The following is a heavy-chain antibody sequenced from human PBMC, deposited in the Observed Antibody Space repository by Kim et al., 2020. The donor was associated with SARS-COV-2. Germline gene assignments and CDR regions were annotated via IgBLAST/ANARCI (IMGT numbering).Heavy chain of an antibody. D-gene: IGHD6-13*01. CDR2: IYHSGST. J-gene: IGHJ5*02. Sequence: SETLSLTCAVSGGSISSGGYSWSWIRQPPGKGLEWIGYIYHSGSTYYNPSLKSRVTISVDRSKNQFSLKLSSVTAADTAVYYCARGESSSWYGVAGQHEDWFDPWGQGTLVTVSS. CDR1: GGSISSGGYS. CDR3: ARGESSSWYGVAGQHEDWFDP. V-gene: IGHV4-30-2*01.